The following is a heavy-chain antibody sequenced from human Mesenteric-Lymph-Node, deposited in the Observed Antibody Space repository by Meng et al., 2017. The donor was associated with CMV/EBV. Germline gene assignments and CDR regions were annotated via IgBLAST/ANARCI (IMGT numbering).Heavy chain of an antibody. CDR1: GDSVNDRY. J-gene: IGHJ4*02. CDR3: ARIAVAGTWVY. V-gene: IGHV4-59*02. D-gene: IGHD6-19*01. CDR2: IYSSGST. Sequence: SETLSLTCAVSGDSVNDRYWSWVRQPPGKRLEWIGYIYSSGSTNYNPSLKSRVTISVDTSKNQFSLKLSSVTAADTAVYYCARIAVAGTWVYWGQGTLVTVSS.